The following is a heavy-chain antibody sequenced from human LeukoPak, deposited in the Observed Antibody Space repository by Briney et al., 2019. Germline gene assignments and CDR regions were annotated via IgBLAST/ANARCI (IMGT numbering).Heavy chain of an antibody. J-gene: IGHJ4*02. CDR3: AKDQDGPDY. V-gene: IGHV3-30*18. CDR2: ISYDGSNK. CDR1: GFTFSSYG. Sequence: GGSLRLSCAASGFTFSSYGMHWVRQAPGKGLEWVAVISYDGSNKYYADSVKGRFTISGDNSKNTLYLQMNSLRAEDTAVYYCAKDQDGPDYWGQGTLVTVSS.